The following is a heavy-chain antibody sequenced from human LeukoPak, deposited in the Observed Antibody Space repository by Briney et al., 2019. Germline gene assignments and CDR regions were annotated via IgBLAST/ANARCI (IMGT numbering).Heavy chain of an antibody. CDR1: GFTFSNYG. J-gene: IGHJ4*02. CDR3: AKDTALDY. V-gene: IGHV3-30*18. CDR2: ISYDGSHI. D-gene: IGHD5-18*01. Sequence: PGGYLRLSCAASGFTFSNYGIHWVRQAPGKGLEWVAVISYDGSHIYYADSVKGRFTISRDNSKNTVHLQMNSLRPDDTAVYYCAKDTALDYWGQGTLVTVSS.